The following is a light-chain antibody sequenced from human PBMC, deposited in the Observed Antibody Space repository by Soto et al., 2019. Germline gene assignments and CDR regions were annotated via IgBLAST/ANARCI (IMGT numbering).Light chain of an antibody. CDR2: DAS. CDR3: QQRSNWPPDT. V-gene: IGKV3-11*01. J-gene: IGKJ5*01. CDR1: QSVSSY. Sequence: EIVLTQSPATLSLSPGKRAALSCRASQSVSSYLAWYQQKPGQAPRLLIYDASNRATGIPARFSGSGSGTDFTLTISSLEPEDFAVYYCQQRSNWPPDTFGQGTRLEIK.